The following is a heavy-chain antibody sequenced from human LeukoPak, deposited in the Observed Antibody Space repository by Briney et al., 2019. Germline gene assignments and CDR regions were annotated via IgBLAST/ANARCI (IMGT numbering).Heavy chain of an antibody. CDR3: ARDQYRSSAWRGWFDP. CDR1: GFTLSSYA. J-gene: IGHJ5*02. Sequence: SGKSLGLTCSASGFTLSSYAVHWVRQPPGKGLEWVAVMAADGSDKDLADSVKGRFTISRDNSKNTLYLQMNSLRLEDTAIYYCARDQYRSSAWRGWFDPWGQGTLVTVSA. V-gene: IGHV3-30*04. D-gene: IGHD6-19*01. CDR2: MAADGSDK.